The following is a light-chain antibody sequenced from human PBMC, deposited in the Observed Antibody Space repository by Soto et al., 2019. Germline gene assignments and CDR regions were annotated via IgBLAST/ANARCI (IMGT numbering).Light chain of an antibody. V-gene: IGKV3-20*01. Sequence: EIVLTQSPGTLSLSPGERATLSCRASQSVSSSDLAWYQQKPGQAPRLLIYGASSRATGIPDRFSGSGSGIDFTLTISRLEPEDFAVYYCQQYGISRTFGQGTKVEMK. J-gene: IGKJ1*01. CDR1: QSVSSSD. CDR3: QQYGISRT. CDR2: GAS.